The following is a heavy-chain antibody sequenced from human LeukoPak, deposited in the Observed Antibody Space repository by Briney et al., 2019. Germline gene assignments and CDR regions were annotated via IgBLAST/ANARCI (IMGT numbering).Heavy chain of an antibody. CDR3: AREGYCSGGSCYSEIDY. J-gene: IGHJ4*02. CDR1: GYSISSGYY. CDR2: IHHSGST. D-gene: IGHD2-15*01. V-gene: IGHV4-38-2*02. Sequence: PSETLSLTCAVSGYSISSGYYWGWIRQPPGKGLEWIGSIHHSGSTYYNPSLKSRVTISVDTSKNQFSLKLSSVTAADTAVYYCAREGYCSGGSCYSEIDYWGQGTLVTVSS.